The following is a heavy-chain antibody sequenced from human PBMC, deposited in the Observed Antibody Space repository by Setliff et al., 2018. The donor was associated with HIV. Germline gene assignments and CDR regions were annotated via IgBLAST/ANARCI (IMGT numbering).Heavy chain of an antibody. D-gene: IGHD2-21*02. Sequence: ASVKVSCKASGYTVTNYYMHWVRQAPGQGLEWMGIINPSGGSTSYAQKFEGRVSMTRDTSTSTVYMELSSLRSEDTAVYYCARSLPAEYFHHWGQGTLVTSPQ. J-gene: IGHJ1*01. CDR3: ARSLPAEYFHH. CDR1: GYTVTNYY. CDR2: INPSGGST. V-gene: IGHV1-46*01.